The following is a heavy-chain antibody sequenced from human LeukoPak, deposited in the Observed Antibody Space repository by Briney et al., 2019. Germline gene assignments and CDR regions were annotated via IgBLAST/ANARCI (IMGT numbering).Heavy chain of an antibody. J-gene: IGHJ1*01. D-gene: IGHD6-19*01. CDR1: GGSITNYY. CDR2: VHHTGKT. V-gene: IGHV4-59*01. CDR3: ASGVAVTGVEYFQH. Sequence: SETLSLTCTVSGGSITNYYWSWIRQPPGKGLEWIACVHHTGKTNYNPSLKSRVTISVDTAKDQFSLNLTSVSAADTAVYYCASGVAVTGVEYFQHWGQGTLVTVSS.